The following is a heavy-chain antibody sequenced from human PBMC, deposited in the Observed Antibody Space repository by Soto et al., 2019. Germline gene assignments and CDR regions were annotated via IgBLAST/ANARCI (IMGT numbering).Heavy chain of an antibody. D-gene: IGHD2-15*01. J-gene: IGHJ3*02. CDR2: ISSSGSTI. Sequence: PGGSLRLSCAASGFTFSSYEMNWVRQAPGKGLEWVSYISSSGSTIYYADSVKGRFTISRDDAKNSLYLQMNSLRAEDTAVYYCARGGHIVVVVAAHYDAFDIWGQGTMVTVSS. CDR1: GFTFSSYE. V-gene: IGHV3-48*03. CDR3: ARGGHIVVVVAAHYDAFDI.